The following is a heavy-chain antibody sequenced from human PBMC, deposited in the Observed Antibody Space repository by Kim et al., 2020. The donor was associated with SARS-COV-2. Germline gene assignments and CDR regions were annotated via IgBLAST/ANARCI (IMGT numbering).Heavy chain of an antibody. CDR1: GFTFSSYG. D-gene: IGHD2-21*02. CDR2: ISYDGSNK. CDR3: AKSDRYYYGMDV. V-gene: IGHV3-30*18. J-gene: IGHJ6*02. Sequence: GGSLRLSCAASGFTFSSYGMHWVRQAPGKGLEWVAVISYDGSNKYYADSVKGRFTISRDNSKNTLYLQMNSLRAEDTAVYYCAKSDRYYYGMDVWGQGTTVNVS.